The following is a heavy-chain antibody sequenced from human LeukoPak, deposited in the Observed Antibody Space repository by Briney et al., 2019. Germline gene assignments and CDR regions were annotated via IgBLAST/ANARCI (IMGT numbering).Heavy chain of an antibody. Sequence: GASVKVSCKVSGYTLTELSMHWVRQAPGKGLEWMGGFDPEDGETIYAQKFQGRVTMTEDTSTDTAYMELSSLRSEDTAVDYCATVPDIAARPFQHWGQGTLVTVSS. J-gene: IGHJ1*01. V-gene: IGHV1-24*01. CDR1: GYTLTELS. CDR2: FDPEDGET. D-gene: IGHD6-6*01. CDR3: ATVPDIAARPFQH.